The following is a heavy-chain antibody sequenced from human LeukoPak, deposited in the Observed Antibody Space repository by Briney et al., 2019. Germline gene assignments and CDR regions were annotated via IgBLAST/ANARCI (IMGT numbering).Heavy chain of an antibody. V-gene: IGHV3-74*01. CDR3: AKDFRIGYSAHFDY. Sequence: GGSLRLSCAASGFTFSSYWMYWVRQAPGKGLVWVSRINNDGSSTNYADSVKGRFSISRDNSKNTLYLQMDSLRGEDTDVYYCAKDFRIGYSAHFDYWGQGALVTVSS. D-gene: IGHD2-21*01. CDR2: INNDGSST. J-gene: IGHJ4*02. CDR1: GFTFSSYW.